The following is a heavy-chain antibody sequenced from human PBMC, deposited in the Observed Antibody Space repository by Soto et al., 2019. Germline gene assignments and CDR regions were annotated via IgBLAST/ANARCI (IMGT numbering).Heavy chain of an antibody. D-gene: IGHD3-10*01. Sequence: SETLSLTCTVSGGSISSYYWSWIRQPPGKGLEWIGFIYYSGSTKYNPSLKSRVTISVDTSQNQLSLKLSSVTAADTAVYYCARESAGSGKNNWFDPWGQGTLVTVSS. CDR2: IYYSGST. CDR1: GGSISSYY. J-gene: IGHJ5*02. CDR3: ARESAGSGKNNWFDP. V-gene: IGHV4-59*01.